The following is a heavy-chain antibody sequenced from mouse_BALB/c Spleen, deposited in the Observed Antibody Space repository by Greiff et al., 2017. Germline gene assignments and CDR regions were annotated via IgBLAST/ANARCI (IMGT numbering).Heavy chain of an antibody. Sequence: QVTLKVSGPGILQPSQTLSLTCSFSGFSLSTSGMGVGWIRQPSGKGLEWLAHIWWDDDKYYNTALKSGLTISKDTSKNQVFLKIASVDTADTATYYCARIETGGYSPYAMDYWGQGTSVTVSS. J-gene: IGHJ4*01. CDR3: ARIETGGYSPYAMDY. D-gene: IGHD2-3*01. V-gene: IGHV8-8*01. CDR2: IWWDDDK. CDR1: GFSLSTSGMG.